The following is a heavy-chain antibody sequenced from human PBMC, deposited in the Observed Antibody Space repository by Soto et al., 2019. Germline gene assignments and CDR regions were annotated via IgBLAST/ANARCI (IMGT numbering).Heavy chain of an antibody. D-gene: IGHD5-18*01. Sequence: QVQLVESGGGVVQPGRSLRLSCAASGFTFSSYAMHWVRQAPGKGLEWVAVISYDGSNKYYADSVKGRFTISRDNSKNTLYLQMNSLRAEDTAVYYCARDQDTAMDGNFDYWGQGTLVTVSS. CDR1: GFTFSSYA. CDR3: ARDQDTAMDGNFDY. CDR2: ISYDGSNK. V-gene: IGHV3-30-3*01. J-gene: IGHJ4*02.